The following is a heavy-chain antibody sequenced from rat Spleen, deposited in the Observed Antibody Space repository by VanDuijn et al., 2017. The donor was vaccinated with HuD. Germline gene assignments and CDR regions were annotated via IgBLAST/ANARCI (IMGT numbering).Heavy chain of an antibody. J-gene: IGHJ2*01. Sequence: EVQLVESDGGLVQPGRSLKLSCAASGFTFSDYYMAWVRQAPTKGLEWVATISYDGSNTYYRDSVKGRFTIYRDNAKSNLYLQMDSLRSEDTASYCCGKHGYNSYLDYWSQVVMVAVSS. CDR1: GFTFSDYY. CDR3: GKHGYNSYLDY. V-gene: IGHV5-29*01. D-gene: IGHD4-3*01. CDR2: ISYDGSNT.